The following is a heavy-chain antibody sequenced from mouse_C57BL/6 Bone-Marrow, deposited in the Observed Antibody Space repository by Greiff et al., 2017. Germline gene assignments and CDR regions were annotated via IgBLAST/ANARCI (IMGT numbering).Heavy chain of an antibody. CDR2: ISSGGSYT. D-gene: IGHD2-4*01. V-gene: IGHV5-6*01. CDR1: GFTFSSYG. CDR3: ARQGTTMITTYYFDY. Sequence: EVNVVESGGDLVKPGGSLKLSCAASGFTFSSYGMSWVCQTPDKRLEWVATISSGGSYTYYPDSVKGRFTISRDNAKNTLYLQMSSLKSEDTAMYYCARQGTTMITTYYFDYWGQGTTLTVSS. J-gene: IGHJ2*01.